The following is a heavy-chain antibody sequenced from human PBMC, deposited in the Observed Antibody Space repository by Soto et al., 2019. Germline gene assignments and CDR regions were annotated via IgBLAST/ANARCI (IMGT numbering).Heavy chain of an antibody. D-gene: IGHD2-2*01. J-gene: IGHJ5*02. CDR2: ISSSSSYI. V-gene: IGHV3-21*01. CDR3: ARDHCSSTSCYFWFDP. CDR1: GFTFSSYS. Sequence: PGGSLRLSCAASGFTFSSYSMNWVRQAPGKGLEWVSSISSSSSYIYYADSVKGRFTISRDNAKNSLYLQMNSLRAEDTAVYYCARDHCSSTSCYFWFDPWGQGTLVTVS.